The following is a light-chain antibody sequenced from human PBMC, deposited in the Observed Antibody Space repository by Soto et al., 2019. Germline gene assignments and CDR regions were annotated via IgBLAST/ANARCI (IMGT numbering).Light chain of an antibody. Sequence: QSVLTQPASVSGSPGQSITTSCTGTSSDIDTYNYVSWYQQHPGKAPKLIIYEVTNRPSGVSNRFSGSKSGDTASLTISGLRAEDEADYYCSSYTSSTDYVFGTGTKLTVL. J-gene: IGLJ1*01. V-gene: IGLV2-14*01. CDR1: SSDIDTYNY. CDR3: SSYTSSTDYV. CDR2: EVT.